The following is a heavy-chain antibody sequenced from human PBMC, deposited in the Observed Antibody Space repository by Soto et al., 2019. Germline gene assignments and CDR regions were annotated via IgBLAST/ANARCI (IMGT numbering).Heavy chain of an antibody. Sequence: QVQLVQSGAEVKKPGSSVKVSCKASGGTFSSNAISWVRQAPGQGLEWMGGIIPIFGTANYAQKFQGRVTITADESTSTAYMELSSLRSEDTAVYYCARSGQWLVPPSTYYYYYGMDVWGQGTTVTVSS. CDR1: GGTFSSNA. D-gene: IGHD6-19*01. CDR2: IIPIFGTA. J-gene: IGHJ6*02. V-gene: IGHV1-69*01. CDR3: ARSGQWLVPPSTYYYYYGMDV.